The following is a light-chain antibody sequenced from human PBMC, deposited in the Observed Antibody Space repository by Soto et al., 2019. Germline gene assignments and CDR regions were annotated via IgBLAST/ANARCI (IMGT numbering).Light chain of an antibody. V-gene: IGLV2-14*01. CDR2: DVN. Sequence: QSALTQPASVSGSPGQSITISCTGTSSDVGGYSYVSWYQQHPGKAPKLMIYDVNNRPSGVSNRFSGSKSGNTASLTISGLQAEDEADYYCSSYTYSSTLYVVGTGTKVTVL. CDR1: SSDVGGYSY. J-gene: IGLJ1*01. CDR3: SSYTYSSTLYV.